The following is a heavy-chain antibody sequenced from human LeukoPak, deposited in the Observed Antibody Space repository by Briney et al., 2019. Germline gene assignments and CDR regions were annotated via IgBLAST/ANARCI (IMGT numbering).Heavy chain of an antibody. CDR3: AGVLHNRNYDSSVYYAH. D-gene: IGHD3-22*01. CDR1: GFTFSSYS. Sequence: GGSLRLSCAASGFTFSSYSMNWVRQAPGKGLEWVSYISSSSSTIYYADSVKGRFTISRDNAKNSLHLQMNSLRAEDTAVYYCAGVLHNRNYDSSVYYAHWGQGTLVTVSS. V-gene: IGHV3-48*01. CDR2: ISSSSSTI. J-gene: IGHJ4*02.